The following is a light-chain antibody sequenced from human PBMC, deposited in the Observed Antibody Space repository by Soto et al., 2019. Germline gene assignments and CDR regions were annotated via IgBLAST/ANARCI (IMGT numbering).Light chain of an antibody. CDR2: DAS. CDR1: ESVSRY. J-gene: IGKJ4*01. Sequence: EIVLTQSPATLSLSPGETATLSCRASESVSRYLAWYQHNPAQAPTLLIYDASNSATGIPTSVSGSGSGTDFTLTMGILGPEDLAVYYCHQRRQTFGGGGKV. CDR3: HQRRQT. V-gene: IGKV3-11*01.